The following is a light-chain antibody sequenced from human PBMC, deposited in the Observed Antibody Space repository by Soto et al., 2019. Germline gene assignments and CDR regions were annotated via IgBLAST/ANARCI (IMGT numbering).Light chain of an antibody. V-gene: IGLV2-14*01. Sequence: QSALTQPASVSGSPGQSITISCTGTSSDVGSYKFVSWYQHHPGKAPKLMIYEVSNRPLGVSNRFSGSKSGNTASLTISGLQAEDEAEYYCSSYRSSSIVVFGTGTKVTVL. J-gene: IGLJ1*01. CDR1: SSDVGSYKF. CDR2: EVS. CDR3: SSYRSSSIVV.